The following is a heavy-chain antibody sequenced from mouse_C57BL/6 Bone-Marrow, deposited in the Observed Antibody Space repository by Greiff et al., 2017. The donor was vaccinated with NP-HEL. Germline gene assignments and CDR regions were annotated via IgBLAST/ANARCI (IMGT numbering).Heavy chain of an antibody. CDR1: GYTFTSYG. CDR3: ARGYGSSYWYFDV. Sequence: QVQLQQSGAELARPGASVKLSCKASGYTFTSYGISWVKQRTGQGLEWIGEIYPRSGNTYYNEKLKGKATLTADKSSSTAYMELRSLTSEDSAVYFCARGYGSSYWYFDVWGTGTTVTVSS. D-gene: IGHD1-1*01. CDR2: IYPRSGNT. V-gene: IGHV1-81*01. J-gene: IGHJ1*03.